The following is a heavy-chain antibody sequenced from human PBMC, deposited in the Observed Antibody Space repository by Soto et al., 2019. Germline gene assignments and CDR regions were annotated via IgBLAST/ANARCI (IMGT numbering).Heavy chain of an antibody. V-gene: IGHV3-23*01. CDR2: ISGSGIST. CDR3: AKEPVGPDWYFDL. CDR1: GFTFRSYA. J-gene: IGHJ2*01. Sequence: DVQLLESGGSVVQPGGSLRLSGAASGFTFRSYAMSWVRQAPGKGLEWVSGISGSGISTHYADSVKGRFTVSRDNSKNTLYLQMNSMRAEDTAVYNCAKEPVGPDWYFDLWGRGTLVTVSS.